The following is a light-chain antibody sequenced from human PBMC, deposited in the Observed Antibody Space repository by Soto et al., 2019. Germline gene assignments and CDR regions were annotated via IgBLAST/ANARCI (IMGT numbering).Light chain of an antibody. Sequence: DIQMTQSPSSLSASVGDRVTITFRASQSISSYLNWYQQKPGKAPKLLIYKASDLDVGVPSRFSGSGSATEFTLTISSLQPDDVATYYCQQYNAYSPWTFGQGTK. J-gene: IGKJ1*01. CDR2: KAS. CDR3: QQYNAYSPWT. CDR1: QSISSY. V-gene: IGKV1-5*03.